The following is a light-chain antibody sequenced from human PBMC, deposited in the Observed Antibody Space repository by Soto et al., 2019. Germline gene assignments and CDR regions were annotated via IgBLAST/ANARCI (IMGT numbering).Light chain of an antibody. CDR3: QTWGTDIVV. CDR2: LNSDGSH. CDR1: SGHSSYA. Sequence: QSVLTQSPSASASLGASVKLTRTLSSGHSSYAIAWHQQQPEKGPRYLMKLNSDGSHSKGDGIPDRFSGSSSGAERYLTISSLQSEDEADYYCQTWGTDIVVFGGGTKLTVL. V-gene: IGLV4-69*01. J-gene: IGLJ2*01.